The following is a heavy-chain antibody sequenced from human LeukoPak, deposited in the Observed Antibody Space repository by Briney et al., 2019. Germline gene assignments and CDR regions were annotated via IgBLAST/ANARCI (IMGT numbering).Heavy chain of an antibody. CDR1: GFTFSTSA. Sequence: PGGSLRLSCAASGFTFSTSAMNWVRQVPGKGLEWVSSIDYDSSHIYYAASVRGRFTISRDNARDSVYLQMDSLRVEDTAVYYCTRDPLRYLRVGHYDYWGQGPWSPSPQ. D-gene: IGHD3-9*01. CDR3: TRDPLRYLRVGHYDY. J-gene: IGHJ4*02. V-gene: IGHV3-21*01. CDR2: IDYDSSHI.